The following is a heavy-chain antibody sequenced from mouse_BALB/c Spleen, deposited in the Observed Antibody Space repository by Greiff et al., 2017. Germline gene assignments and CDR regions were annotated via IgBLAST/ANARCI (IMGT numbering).Heavy chain of an antibody. CDR3: AREAHTTATRDYAMDY. Sequence: EVQRVESGGGLVQPGGSRKLSCAASGFTFSDYGMAWVRQAPGKGPEWVAFISNLAYSIYYADTVTGRFTISGENAKNTLYLEMSSLRSEDTAMYYCAREAHTTATRDYAMDYWGQGTSVTVSS. D-gene: IGHD1-2*01. V-gene: IGHV5-15*02. CDR1: GFTFSDYG. CDR2: ISNLAYSI. J-gene: IGHJ4*01.